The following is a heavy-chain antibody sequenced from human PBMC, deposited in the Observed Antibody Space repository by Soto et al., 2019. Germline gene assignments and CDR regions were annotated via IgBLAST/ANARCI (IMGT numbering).Heavy chain of an antibody. D-gene: IGHD3-3*01. CDR2: ISYDGSNK. Sequence: QVQLVESGGGVVQPGRSLRLSCAASGFTFSSYAMHWVRQAPGKGLEWVAVISYDGSNKYYADSVKGRFTISRDNSKNPLYLQMNSLRAEDTAVYYCARGPPDLRFLEWLLSGMDVWGQGTTVTVSS. CDR1: GFTFSSYA. J-gene: IGHJ6*02. V-gene: IGHV3-30-3*01. CDR3: ARGPPDLRFLEWLLSGMDV.